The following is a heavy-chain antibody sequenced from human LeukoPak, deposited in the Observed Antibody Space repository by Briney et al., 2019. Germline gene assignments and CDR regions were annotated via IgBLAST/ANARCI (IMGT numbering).Heavy chain of an antibody. CDR2: IRSKTDGGTT. CDR3: TPMDGP. V-gene: IGHV3-15*01. Sequence: PGGSLRLSCAASGFTFSFYWMNWVRQAPGKGLEWVGLIRSKTDGGTTDYAAPVKGRFIISGDDSKNTLFLQMNSLITEDTAVYYCTPMDGPWGQGTLVTVSS. CDR1: GFTFSFYW. J-gene: IGHJ5*02. D-gene: IGHD3/OR15-3a*01.